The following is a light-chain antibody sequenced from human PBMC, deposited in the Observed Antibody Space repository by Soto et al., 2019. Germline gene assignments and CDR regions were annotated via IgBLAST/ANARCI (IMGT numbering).Light chain of an antibody. Sequence: EIVLTQSPGTLSLSPGERATLSCRASQSVSSSFLAWYQQKPGQAPRLLIYGGSSRATGIPDRFSGSGSGPDFTLTISRLEPEDFAVYYCQQYGSSPGTFGQGTKVEIK. CDR2: GGS. CDR3: QQYGSSPGT. CDR1: QSVSSSF. J-gene: IGKJ1*01. V-gene: IGKV3-20*01.